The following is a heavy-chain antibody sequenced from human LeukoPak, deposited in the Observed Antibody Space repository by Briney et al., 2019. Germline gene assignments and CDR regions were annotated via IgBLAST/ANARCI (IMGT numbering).Heavy chain of an antibody. CDR1: GFTFGDYA. CDR2: IRSKAYGGTT. CDR3: TRLAVALHYYYMDV. V-gene: IGHV3-49*04. J-gene: IGHJ6*03. Sequence: PGGSLRLSCTASGFTFGDYAMSWVRQAPGKGLEWVGFIRSKAYGGTTEYAASVKGRFTISRDDSKSIAYLQMNSLKTEDTAVYYCTRLAVALHYYYMDVWGKGTTVTVSS. D-gene: IGHD6-19*01.